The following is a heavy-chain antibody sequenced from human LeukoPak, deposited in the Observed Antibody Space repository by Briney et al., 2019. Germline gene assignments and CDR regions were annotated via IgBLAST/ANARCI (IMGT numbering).Heavy chain of an antibody. CDR3: ARALLWFGESIAGYDY. D-gene: IGHD3-10*01. CDR2: INAGNGNT. Sequence: GASVKVSCTASGYTFTGYYMHWVRQAPGQGLEWMGWINAGNGNTKYSQKFQGRVTITRDTSASTAYMELSSLRSEDTAVYYCARALLWFGESIAGYDYWGQGTLVTVSS. J-gene: IGHJ4*02. V-gene: IGHV1-3*01. CDR1: GYTFTGYY.